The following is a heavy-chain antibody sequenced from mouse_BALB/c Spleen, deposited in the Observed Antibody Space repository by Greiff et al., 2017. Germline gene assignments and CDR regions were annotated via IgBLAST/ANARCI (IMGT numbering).Heavy chain of an antibody. CDR2: ISYDGSN. V-gene: IGHV3-6*02. D-gene: IGHD1-1*01. CDR3: ARDQGSSYAMDY. CDR1: GYSITSGYY. J-gene: IGHJ4*01. Sequence: EVQRVESGPGLVKPSQSLSLTCSVTGYSITSGYYWNWIRQFPGNKLEWMGYISYDGSNNYNPSLKNRISITRDTSKNQFFLKLNSVTTEDTATYYCARDQGSSYAMDYWGQGTSVTVSS.